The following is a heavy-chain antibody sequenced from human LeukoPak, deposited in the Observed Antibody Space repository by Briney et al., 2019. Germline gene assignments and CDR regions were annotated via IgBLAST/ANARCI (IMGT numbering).Heavy chain of an antibody. CDR2: IYYSGST. V-gene: IGHV4-59*08. D-gene: IGHD6-13*01. Sequence: SETLSLTCTVSGGSINSYYWSWIRQPPGKGLECIGYIYYSGSTSYNPSLKSRVTISVDTSKNQFSLKLSSVTAADTAVYYCARYTGYSSSWYVGYFDYWGQGTLVTVSS. CDR1: GGSINSYY. CDR3: ARYTGYSSSWYVGYFDY. J-gene: IGHJ4*02.